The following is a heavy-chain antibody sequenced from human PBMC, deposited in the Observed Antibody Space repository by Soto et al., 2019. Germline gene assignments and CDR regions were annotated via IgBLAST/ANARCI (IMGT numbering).Heavy chain of an antibody. V-gene: IGHV4-59*01. CDR3: ARAAGTYSSSLSWFDP. CDR2: IYYSGST. Sequence: NPSETLSLTCTVSGGSISSYYWSWIRQPPGKGLEWIGYIYYSGSTNYNPSLKSRVTISVDTSKNQFSLKLSSVTAADTAVYYCARAAGTYSSSLSWFDPWGQGTLVTVSS. J-gene: IGHJ5*02. CDR1: GGSISSYY. D-gene: IGHD6-6*01.